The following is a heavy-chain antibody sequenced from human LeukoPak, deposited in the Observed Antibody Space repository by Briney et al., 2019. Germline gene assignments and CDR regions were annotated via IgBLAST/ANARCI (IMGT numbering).Heavy chain of an antibody. D-gene: IGHD3-10*01. CDR2: ISGSGGST. CDR3: AKSSQPYYYGSGSYSPSSPYFDY. CDR1: GFTFSSYA. J-gene: IGHJ4*02. V-gene: IGHV3-23*01. Sequence: GGSLRLSCAASGFTFSSYAMSWVRQAPGKGLEWVSAISGSGGSTYYADSVKGRFTISRDNSKNTLYLQMNSLGAEDTAVYYCAKSSQPYYYGSGSYSPSSPYFDYWGQGTLVTVSS.